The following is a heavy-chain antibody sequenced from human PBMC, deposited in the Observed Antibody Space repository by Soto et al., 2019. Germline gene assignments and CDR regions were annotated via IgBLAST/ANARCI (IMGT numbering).Heavy chain of an antibody. Sequence: SVKFSCKASGGTFSSYAISWVRQAPGQGLEWMGGIIPIFGTANYAQKFQGRVTITADESTSTAYMELSSLRSEDTAVYYCARDLGCSGGSCYSSSGWGQGTLVTVSS. CDR1: GGTFSSYA. CDR2: IIPIFGTA. V-gene: IGHV1-69*01. D-gene: IGHD2-15*01. J-gene: IGHJ4*02. CDR3: ARDLGCSGGSCYSSSG.